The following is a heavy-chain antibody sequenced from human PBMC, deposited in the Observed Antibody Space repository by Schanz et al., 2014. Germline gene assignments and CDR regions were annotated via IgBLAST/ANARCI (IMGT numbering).Heavy chain of an antibody. V-gene: IGHV3-23*01. CDR3: AGGEYQLLYGN. Sequence: EVQLLESGGGLVQPGGSLRLSCVASGFTFSSYAMSWVRQAPGKGLEWVSGISDNGISTYYADSVKGRFSISRENSKSILYLQMNSLRAEDTAVYYCAGGEYQLLYGNWGQGTLVTVSS. J-gene: IGHJ4*02. CDR1: GFTFSSYA. CDR2: ISDNGIST. D-gene: IGHD2-2*02.